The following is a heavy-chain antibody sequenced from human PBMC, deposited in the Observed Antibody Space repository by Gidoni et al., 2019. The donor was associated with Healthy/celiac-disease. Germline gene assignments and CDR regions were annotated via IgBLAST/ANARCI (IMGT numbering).Heavy chain of an antibody. D-gene: IGHD6-13*01. CDR2: IKSKTDGGTT. J-gene: IGHJ4*02. V-gene: IGHV3-15*01. CDR1: GFTFSNAW. Sequence: EVQLVESGGGLVKPGGSLRLSCAASGFTFSNAWMSWVRQAPGKGLEWVGRIKSKTDGGTTDYAAPVKGRFTISRDDSKNTLYLQMNSLKTEDTAVYYCTTDWGYSSSWYKYYFDCWGQGTLVTVSS. CDR3: TTDWGYSSSWYKYYFDC.